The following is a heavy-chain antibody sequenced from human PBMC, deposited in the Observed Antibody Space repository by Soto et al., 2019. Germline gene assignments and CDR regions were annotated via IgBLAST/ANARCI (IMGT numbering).Heavy chain of an antibody. V-gene: IGHV3-30-3*01. J-gene: IGHJ4*02. Sequence: QVQLEESGGGVVQPGRSLRLSRKGSGFTFSSYAIQWVRQAPGKGLEWVAAISDDGTNKHTADSVKGRFTISRDNSRNTVYLQVNSLRVEDTAVYYGVRRLTTTVTAMGYWGQGTPVTVSS. CDR2: ISDDGTNK. D-gene: IGHD4-17*01. CDR1: GFTFSSYA. CDR3: VRRLTTTVTAMGY.